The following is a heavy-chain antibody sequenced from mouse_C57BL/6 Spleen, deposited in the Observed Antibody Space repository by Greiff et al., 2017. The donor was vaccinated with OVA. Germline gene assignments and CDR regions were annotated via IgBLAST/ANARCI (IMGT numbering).Heavy chain of an antibody. J-gene: IGHJ2*01. V-gene: IGHV14-2*01. CDR2: IDPEDGET. CDR1: GFNIKDYY. D-gene: IGHD1-1*01. Sequence: VQLQQSGAELVKPGASVKLSCTASGFNIKDYYMHWVKQRTEQGLEWIGRIDPEDGETKYAPTFQGKATITADTSSNTAYLQLSSLTSEDTAVYYCAAYYYGSSYYFDYWGQGTTLTVSS. CDR3: AAYYYGSSYYFDY.